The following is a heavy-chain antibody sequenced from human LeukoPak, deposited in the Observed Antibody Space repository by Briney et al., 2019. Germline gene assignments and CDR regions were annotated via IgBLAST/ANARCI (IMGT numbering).Heavy chain of an antibody. V-gene: IGHV3-7*01. D-gene: IGHD5-18*01. CDR3: ARDWRAMNAFDV. CDR2: IKQDISEK. CDR1: GFTFSSYW. J-gene: IGHJ3*01. Sequence: PGGSLRLSCAASGFTFSSYWMSWVRQAPWKGLEWVANIKQDISEKYYVDSVKGRFTISRDNAKNSLYVQMNSLRAEDTAVYYCARDWRAMNAFDVWGQGTMVTVSS.